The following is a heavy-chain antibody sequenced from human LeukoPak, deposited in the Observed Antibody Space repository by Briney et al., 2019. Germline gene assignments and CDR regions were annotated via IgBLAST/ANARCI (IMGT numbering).Heavy chain of an antibody. CDR2: IIPIFGTA. V-gene: IGHV1-69*13. CDR1: GGTFSSYA. Sequence: ASVKVSCKASGGTFSSYAISWVRQAPGQGLEWMGGIIPIFGTANYAQKFQGRVTITADESTCTAYMELSSLRSEDTAVYYCARGRTPMVRGVIQDWGQGTLVTASS. J-gene: IGHJ4*02. D-gene: IGHD3-10*01. CDR3: ARGRTPMVRGVIQD.